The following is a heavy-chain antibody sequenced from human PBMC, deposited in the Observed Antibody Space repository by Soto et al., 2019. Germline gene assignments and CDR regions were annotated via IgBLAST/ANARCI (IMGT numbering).Heavy chain of an antibody. D-gene: IGHD3-10*01. V-gene: IGHV3-30*03. CDR2: ISYDGGTK. J-gene: IGHJ4*02. Sequence: VAVISYDGGTKNYADSVKGRFTISRDNSRNTLYLQMNSLRVEDTAVYYCERKFHYDSGTYLFDLDYWGQGTLVTVSS. CDR3: ERKFHYDSGTYLFDLDY.